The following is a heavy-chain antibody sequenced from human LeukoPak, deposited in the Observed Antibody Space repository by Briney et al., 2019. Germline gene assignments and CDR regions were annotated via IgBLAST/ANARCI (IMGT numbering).Heavy chain of an antibody. V-gene: IGHV4-39*07. Sequence: SETLSLTCTVSGGSISSSSYYWGWIRQPPGKGLEWIGSIYHSGSTYYNPSLKSRVTISVDTSKNQFSLKLSSVTAADTAVYYCARGWDYYDSSGYRYFDYWGQGTLVTVSS. CDR3: ARGWDYYDSSGYRYFDY. J-gene: IGHJ4*02. D-gene: IGHD3-22*01. CDR1: GGSISSSSYY. CDR2: IYHSGST.